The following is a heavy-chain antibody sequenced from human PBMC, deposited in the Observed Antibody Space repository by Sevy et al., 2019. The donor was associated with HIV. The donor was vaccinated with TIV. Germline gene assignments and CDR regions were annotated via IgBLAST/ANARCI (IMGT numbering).Heavy chain of an antibody. D-gene: IGHD6-19*01. CDR1: GFNFSSYE. Sequence: GGSLRLSCAASGFNFSSYEMNWVRQAPGKGLEWVSDISSSGRTTHYADSVKGRFTISRDNAKNSLYLQVNSLRDEDKAVYYCARGYSGKWLVIAEHFQHWGQGTLVTVSS. V-gene: IGHV3-48*03. J-gene: IGHJ1*01. CDR3: ARGYSGKWLVIAEHFQH. CDR2: ISSSGRTT.